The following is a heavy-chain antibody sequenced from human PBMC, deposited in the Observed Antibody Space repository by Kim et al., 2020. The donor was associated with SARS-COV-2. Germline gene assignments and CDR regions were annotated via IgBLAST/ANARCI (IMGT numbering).Heavy chain of an antibody. CDR1: GFTVSSNY. J-gene: IGHJ4*02. CDR2: IYIDGIT. V-gene: IGHV3-53*01. Sequence: GGSLRLSCAASGFTVSSNYMSWVRQAPGKGLEWVSIIYIDGITYYADSVKGRFTISRDNSKNTLDLEMNSLRAEDTAVYYCAKDNDYWGQGTLVTVSS. CDR3: AKDNDY.